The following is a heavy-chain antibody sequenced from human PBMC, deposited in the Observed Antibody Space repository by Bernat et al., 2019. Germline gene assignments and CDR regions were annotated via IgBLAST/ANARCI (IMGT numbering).Heavy chain of an antibody. CDR1: GYTFTGYY. V-gene: IGHV1-2*06. J-gene: IGHJ3*02. D-gene: IGHD2/OR15-2a*01. CDR3: ARYYWDDAFDI. CDR2: INPNSVGT. Sequence: QVQLVQSGAEVKKPGASVKVSCKASGYTFTGYYMHWVRQAPGQGLEWMGRINPNSVGTNYAQKFQGRVTMTRDTSISTAYMELSRLRSDDTAVYYCARYYWDDAFDIWGQGTVVTVSS.